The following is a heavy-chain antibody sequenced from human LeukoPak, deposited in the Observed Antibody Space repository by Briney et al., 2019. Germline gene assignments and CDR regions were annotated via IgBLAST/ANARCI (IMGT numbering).Heavy chain of an antibody. Sequence: GGSLRLSCAASGFTFSSYAMSWVRQAPGKGLEWVSAISCSGGSTYYADSVKGRFTISRDNSKNTLYLQMNSLRAEDTAVYYCAKASSSWYTKPFDYWGQGTLVTVSS. CDR1: GFTFSSYA. J-gene: IGHJ4*02. V-gene: IGHV3-23*01. D-gene: IGHD6-13*01. CDR2: ISCSGGST. CDR3: AKASSSWYTKPFDY.